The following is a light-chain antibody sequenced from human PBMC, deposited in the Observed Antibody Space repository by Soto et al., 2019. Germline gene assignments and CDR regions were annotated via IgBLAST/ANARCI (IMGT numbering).Light chain of an antibody. CDR2: GAS. CDR1: QSVSSSY. Sequence: EIVLTQSPGTLSLSPGERATLSCRASQSVSSSYLAWYQQKPGQAPRLLIYGASSRATGIPDRFSGSGSGTDFTLTISRLEPEDFAVYYCQQYGSSPVTFGPGTKVDF. J-gene: IGKJ3*01. CDR3: QQYGSSPVT. V-gene: IGKV3-20*01.